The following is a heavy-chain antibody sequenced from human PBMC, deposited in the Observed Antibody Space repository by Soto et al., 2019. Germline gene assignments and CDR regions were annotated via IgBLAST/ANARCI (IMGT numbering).Heavy chain of an antibody. V-gene: IGHV3-30-3*01. CDR3: ARGPVGYDSYFDY. CDR2: ISNDGINK. D-gene: IGHD5-12*01. J-gene: IGHJ4*02. CDR1: GFSFSGYA. Sequence: GGSLRLSCAASGFSFSGYAMHWVRQAPGKGLEWLAVISNDGINKYYADSVKGRFTISRDNSKNTLYLQMNSLRGEDTAVYHCARGPVGYDSYFDYWGQGTLVTVSS.